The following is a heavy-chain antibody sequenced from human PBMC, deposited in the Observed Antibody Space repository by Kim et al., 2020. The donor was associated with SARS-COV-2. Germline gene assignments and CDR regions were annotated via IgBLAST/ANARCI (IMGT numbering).Heavy chain of an antibody. CDR3: AKDKGGSYPLARYFDL. D-gene: IGHD1-26*01. CDR1: GFTFSSYG. J-gene: IGHJ2*01. Sequence: GGSLRLSCAASGFTFSSYGMHWVRQAPGKGLEWVAVISYDGSNKYYADSVKGRFTISRDNSKNTLYLQMNSLRAEDTAVYYCAKDKGGSYPLARYFDLWGRGTLVTVSS. CDR2: ISYDGSNK. V-gene: IGHV3-30*18.